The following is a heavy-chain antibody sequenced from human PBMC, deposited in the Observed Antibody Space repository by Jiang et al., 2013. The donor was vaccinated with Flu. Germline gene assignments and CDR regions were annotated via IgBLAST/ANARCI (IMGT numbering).Heavy chain of an antibody. J-gene: IGHJ6*02. V-gene: IGHV4-59*01. CDR2: IYYSGST. CDR3: AREQGGGYYYGMDV. D-gene: IGHD4-23*01. CDR1: GGSISSYT. Sequence: LTCTVSGGSISSYTGAGSGQPPGKGLEWIGYIYYSGSTNYNPSLKSRVTISVDTSKNQFSLKLSSVTAADTAVYYCAREQGGGYYYGMDVWGQGTTVTVSS.